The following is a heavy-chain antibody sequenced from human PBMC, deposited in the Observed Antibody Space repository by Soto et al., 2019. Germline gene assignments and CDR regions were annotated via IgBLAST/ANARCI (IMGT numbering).Heavy chain of an antibody. CDR2: IAHDGRSK. J-gene: IGHJ3*02. D-gene: IGHD2-2*01. CDR3: AKDRGYCDSSSCYLGHSFDI. Sequence: QVQLVESGGGVVHPGRSLRLSCAASGFTFSTFGIHWVRQAPGKGLEWVAVIAHDGRSKFYGDSVKGRFIISRDNSKNTLSLEMNSLRAEDTAVYYCAKDRGYCDSSSCYLGHSFDIWGQGTMVSVSS. CDR1: GFTFSTFG. V-gene: IGHV3-30*18.